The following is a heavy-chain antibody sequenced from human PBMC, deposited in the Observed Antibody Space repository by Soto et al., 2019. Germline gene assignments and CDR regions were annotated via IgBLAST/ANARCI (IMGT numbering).Heavy chain of an antibody. CDR3: AKPSLYNGYDFFGEDY. CDR1: GFTFSSYA. CDR2: ISGSGGST. V-gene: IGHV3-23*01. Sequence: GGSLRLSCAASGFTFSSYAMSWVRQAPGKGLEWVSAISGSGGSTYYADSVKGRFTISRDNSKNTLYLQMNSLRAEDTAVYYCAKPSLYNGYDFFGEDYWGQGTLVTVSS. D-gene: IGHD5-12*01. J-gene: IGHJ4*02.